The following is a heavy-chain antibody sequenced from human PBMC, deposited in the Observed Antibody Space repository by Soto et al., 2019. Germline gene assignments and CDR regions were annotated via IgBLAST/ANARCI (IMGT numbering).Heavy chain of an antibody. CDR3: ARNSISKKIDY. J-gene: IGHJ4*02. CDR1: GGSINSGGYY. V-gene: IGHV4-31*03. CDR2: IFYSGST. D-gene: IGHD3-22*01. Sequence: QVQLQESGPGLVKPSQTLSLSCSVSGGSINSGGYYWTWIRQHPGKGLEWIGNIFYSGSTSYNPSLNSRLTISIDTSKTHFSLKLSSVTAADTAVYYCARNSISKKIDYWGQGTLVTVSS.